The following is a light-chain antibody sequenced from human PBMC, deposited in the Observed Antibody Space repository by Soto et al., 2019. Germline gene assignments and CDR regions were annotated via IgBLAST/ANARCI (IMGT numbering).Light chain of an antibody. CDR1: TSFVGTYNF. J-gene: IGLJ1*01. CDR3: SSKRDSSTLFV. CDR2: EGT. Sequence: QSALTQPASVSGSAGQSITISCTGTTSFVGTYNFVSWYQQHPGKAPQVLIYEGTKRPSGVSNRFSGSKSGNTASLTISGLQAEDEADYYCSSKRDSSTLFVFGTGTKVTVL. V-gene: IGLV2-14*02.